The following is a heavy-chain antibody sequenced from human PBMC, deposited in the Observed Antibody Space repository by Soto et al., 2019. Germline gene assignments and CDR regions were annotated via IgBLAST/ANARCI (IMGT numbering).Heavy chain of an antibody. Sequence: SETLSLTCSVSSNSISSSVYYWGWIRQPPGKGLEWIGYMYYSGSTNYNPSLKSRVTISVDTSKNQFSLKLSSVTAADTAVYYCARLSGWYGSPLHFDYWGQGTLVTSPQ. J-gene: IGHJ4*02. CDR2: MYYSGST. V-gene: IGHV4-61*05. CDR3: ARLSGWYGSPLHFDY. CDR1: SNSISSSVYY. D-gene: IGHD6-19*01.